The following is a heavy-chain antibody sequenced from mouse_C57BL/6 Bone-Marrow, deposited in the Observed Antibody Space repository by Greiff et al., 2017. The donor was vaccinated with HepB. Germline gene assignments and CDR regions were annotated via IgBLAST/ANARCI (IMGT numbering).Heavy chain of an antibody. J-gene: IGHJ2*01. V-gene: IGHV1-64*01. D-gene: IGHD1-1*01. Sequence: QVQLQQPGAELVKPGASVKLSCKASGYTFTSYWMHWVKQRPGQGLEWIGMIHPNSGSTNYNEKFKSKATLTVDKSTSPAYMQLSSLTSEDSAVYYCARNPITTVVATPYYFDYWGQGTTLTVSS. CDR1: GYTFTSYW. CDR3: ARNPITTVVATPYYFDY. CDR2: IHPNSGST.